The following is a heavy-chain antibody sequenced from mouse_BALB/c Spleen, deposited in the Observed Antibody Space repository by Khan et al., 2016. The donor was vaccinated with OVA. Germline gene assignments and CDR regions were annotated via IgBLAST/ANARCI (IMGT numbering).Heavy chain of an antibody. J-gene: IGHJ4*01. CDR2: IDPANGDT. Sequence: VQLQQSGAELVKPGASVKLSCTASGFNINDTCLHWVKQRPEQGLEWIGRIDPANGDTKYDPKFQAKATITADTPSNIAYLQLSSLTSEDTADYSCARSNSLWPMDYWGQGTSVTVSS. CDR3: ARSNSLWPMDY. D-gene: IGHD1-1*01. CDR1: GFNINDTC. V-gene: IGHV14-3*02.